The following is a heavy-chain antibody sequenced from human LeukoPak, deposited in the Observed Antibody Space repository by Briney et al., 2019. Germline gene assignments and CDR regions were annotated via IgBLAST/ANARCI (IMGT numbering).Heavy chain of an antibody. Sequence: GGSLRLSCAASGFTISSYAMGWVRQAPGKRLEWVSGISGGSGSTYYADSVKGRSTISRDNAKNTLYLQMNSLRAEDTAVYYCARDRGYTQDYWGQGTLVSVSS. D-gene: IGHD5-12*01. CDR2: ISGGSGST. CDR3: ARDRGYTQDY. V-gene: IGHV3-23*01. J-gene: IGHJ4*02. CDR1: GFTISSYA.